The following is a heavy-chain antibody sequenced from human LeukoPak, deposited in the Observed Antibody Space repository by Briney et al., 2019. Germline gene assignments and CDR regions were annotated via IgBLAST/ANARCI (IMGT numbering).Heavy chain of an antibody. Sequence: GGSLRLSCAASGFTFSSYWMSWVRQAPGKGLEWVSSISSSSSYIYYADSVKGRFTISRDNAKNSLYLQMNSLRAEDTAVYYCARDSEYYDILSWGFGDSNWFDPGAREPWSPSPQ. J-gene: IGHJ5*02. CDR1: GFTFSSYW. V-gene: IGHV3-21*01. CDR3: ARDSEYYDILSWGFGDSNWFDP. D-gene: IGHD3-9*01. CDR2: ISSSSSYI.